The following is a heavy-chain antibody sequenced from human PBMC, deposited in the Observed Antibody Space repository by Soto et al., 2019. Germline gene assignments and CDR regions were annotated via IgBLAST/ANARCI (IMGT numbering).Heavy chain of an antibody. Sequence: GESLKISCKGSGYSFTSYWISWVRQMPGKGLEWMGRIDPSDSYTNYSPSFQGHVTISADKSISTAYLQWSSLKASDTAMYYCARPYYDSSGLNWFDPWGQGTLVTVSS. D-gene: IGHD3-22*01. CDR1: GYSFTSYW. J-gene: IGHJ5*02. CDR2: IDPSDSYT. CDR3: ARPYYDSSGLNWFDP. V-gene: IGHV5-10-1*01.